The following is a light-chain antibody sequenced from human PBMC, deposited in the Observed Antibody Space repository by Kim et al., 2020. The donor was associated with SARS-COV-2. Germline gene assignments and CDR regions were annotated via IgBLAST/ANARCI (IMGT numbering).Light chain of an antibody. CDR1: RGVSSSY. J-gene: IGKJ4*01. CDR2: GAS. V-gene: IGKV3-20*01. CDR3: QQYGSSPLT. Sequence: SPEEGAPTSCRARRGVSSSYLAWYQQKPGQAPRLLIYGASSRATGIQDRFSGSGSGTDFTLTISRLEPEDFAVYFCQQYGSSPLTFGGGTKVDIK.